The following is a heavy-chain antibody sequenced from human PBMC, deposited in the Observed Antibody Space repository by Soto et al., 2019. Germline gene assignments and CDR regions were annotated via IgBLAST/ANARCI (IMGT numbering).Heavy chain of an antibody. CDR3: AHSYSGGNPEYFQH. V-gene: IGHV2-5*02. CDR1: GFSLSTSGVG. D-gene: IGHD2-15*01. J-gene: IGHJ1*01. Sequence: QITLKESGPTLVKPTQTLTLTCTFSGFSLSTSGVGVGWIRQPPGKALEWLALIYWDDDKRYSPSLKSRLTIAKDTSKNQVVLTMTSMDPVDTATYYCAHSYSGGNPEYFQHWGQGTLVTVSS. CDR2: IYWDDDK.